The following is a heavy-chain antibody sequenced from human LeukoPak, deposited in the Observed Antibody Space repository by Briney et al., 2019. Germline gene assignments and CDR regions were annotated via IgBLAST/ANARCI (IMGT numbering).Heavy chain of an antibody. Sequence: GGSLRLSCAASGFSFSSYYMSWVRQAPGKGLEWVALINPDGNERYHVDSVKGRFTISRDNARNSLYLQMDSLRDDDTAMYFCKRDLAAGPGPGRDVWGQGTRSPSP. CDR3: KRDLAAGPGPGRDV. CDR2: INPDGNER. CDR1: GFSFSSYY. V-gene: IGHV3-7*03. D-gene: IGHD6-13*01. J-gene: IGHJ6*02.